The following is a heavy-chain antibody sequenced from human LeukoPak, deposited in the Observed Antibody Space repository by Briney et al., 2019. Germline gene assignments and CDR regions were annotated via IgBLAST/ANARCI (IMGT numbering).Heavy chain of an antibody. CDR2: IKQDGTEE. Sequence: PGGSLRLSCVVSGLTFSNYWMIWVRQAPGKGLEWVANIKQDGTEEYYVDSVRGRFSISKDNAKNSLYLQMNSLRAEDTAVYYCARDPCHGTLDYWGQGALVTVSS. V-gene: IGHV3-7*03. D-gene: IGHD2-2*01. CDR1: GLTFSNYW. CDR3: ARDPCHGTLDY. J-gene: IGHJ4*02.